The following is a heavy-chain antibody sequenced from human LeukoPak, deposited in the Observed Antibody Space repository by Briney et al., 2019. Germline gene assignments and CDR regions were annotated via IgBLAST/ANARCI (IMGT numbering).Heavy chain of an antibody. D-gene: IGHD6-13*01. CDR1: GGSISSGGYY. CDR2: IYYSGST. V-gene: IGHV4-31*03. CDR3: ALMAADGVRHFQH. Sequence: TSETLSLTCTVSGGSISSGGYYWSWIRQHPGKGLECIGYIYYSGSTYYNPSLRSRVTISVDTSKNQFSLKLSSVTAADTAVYYCALMAADGVRHFQHWGQGTLVTVSS. J-gene: IGHJ1*01.